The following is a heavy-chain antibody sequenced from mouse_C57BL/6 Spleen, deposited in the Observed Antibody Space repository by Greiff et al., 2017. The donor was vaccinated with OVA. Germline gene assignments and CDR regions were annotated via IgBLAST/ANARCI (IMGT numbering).Heavy chain of an antibody. D-gene: IGHD1-1*01. J-gene: IGHJ3*01. V-gene: IGHV1-52*01. CDR2: IDPSDSET. CDR3: ASLGSYYYGSSAWFAY. CDR1: GYTFTSYW. Sequence: QVQLQQPGAELVRPGSSVTLSCKASGYTFTSYWMHWVKQRPIQGLEWIGNIDPSDSETHYNQKFKDKATLTVDKSSSTAYMQLSSLTSEDSEDYYCASLGSYYYGSSAWFAYWGQGTLVTVSA.